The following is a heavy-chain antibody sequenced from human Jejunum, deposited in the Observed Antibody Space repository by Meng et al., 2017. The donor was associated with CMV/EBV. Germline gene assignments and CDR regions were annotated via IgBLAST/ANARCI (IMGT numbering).Heavy chain of an antibody. CDR1: GSFEYYV. D-gene: IGHD3/OR15-3a*01. J-gene: IGHJ4*02. Sequence: GSFEYYVINWVRQAPGQGLEWMGGITPFHGSTDYAQRSQGRVTVSTTQSRSTVYMDLRSLTPGDTAVYYCVREAWTPRSGRLYYFDLWGQGTLVTVSS. V-gene: IGHV1-69*05. CDR2: ITPFHGST. CDR3: VREAWTPRSGRLYYFDL.